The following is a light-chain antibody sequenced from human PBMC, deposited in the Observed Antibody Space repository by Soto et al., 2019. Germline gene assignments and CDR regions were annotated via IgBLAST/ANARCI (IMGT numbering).Light chain of an antibody. V-gene: IGKV1-5*03. CDR1: QTISSW. J-gene: IGKJ1*01. CDR2: KAS. CDR3: QHYNIYSEA. Sequence: DIQMTQSPSTLSGSVGDRVTITCRASQTISSWLAWYQQKPGKAPKLLIYKASTLKSGVPSRFSGSGSGTEFTLTISSLQPDDLATYYCQHYNIYSEAFGKGTKVELK.